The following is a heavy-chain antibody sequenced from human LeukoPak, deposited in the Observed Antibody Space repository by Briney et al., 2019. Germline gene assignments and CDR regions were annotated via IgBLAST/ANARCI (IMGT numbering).Heavy chain of an antibody. V-gene: IGHV3-48*03. J-gene: IGHJ4*02. CDR1: GFTLSNYE. CDR3: ARDLVY. D-gene: IGHD6-6*01. Sequence: GGSLRLSCAASGFTLSNYEMNWVRQAPGKGLEWLSYISRSGSPIYYADSVKGRFTISRDNAKNSLYPQMNSLRAEDTAVYYCARDLVYWGQGTLVTVSS. CDR2: ISRSGSPI.